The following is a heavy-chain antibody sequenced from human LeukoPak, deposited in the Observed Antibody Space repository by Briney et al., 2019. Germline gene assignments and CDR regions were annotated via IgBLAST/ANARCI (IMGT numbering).Heavy chain of an antibody. J-gene: IGHJ4*02. CDR3: ARNWDYYDSSGPFDY. D-gene: IGHD3-22*01. CDR2: ISSSSSTI. V-gene: IGHV3-48*04. CDR1: GFTFSSYS. Sequence: GGSLRLSCAASGFTFSSYSMNWVRQAPGKGLEWVSYISSSSSTIYYADSVKGRFTISRDNAKNSLYLQMNSLRAEDTAVYYCARNWDYYDSSGPFDYWGQGTLVTVSS.